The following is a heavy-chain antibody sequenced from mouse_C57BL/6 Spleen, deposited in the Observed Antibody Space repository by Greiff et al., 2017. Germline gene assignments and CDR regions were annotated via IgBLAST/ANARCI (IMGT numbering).Heavy chain of an antibody. V-gene: IGHV2-2*01. D-gene: IGHD3-2*02. CDR1: GFSLTSYG. CDR2: IWSGGST. CDR3: ASRDSSNYAMDY. Sequence: QVHVKQSGPGLVQPSQSLSITCTVSGFSLTSYGVHWVRQSPGKGLAWLGVIWSGGSTDYNAAFISRLSISKDNSKSQVFFKMNSLQADDTAIYYCASRDSSNYAMDYWGQGTSVTVSS. J-gene: IGHJ4*01.